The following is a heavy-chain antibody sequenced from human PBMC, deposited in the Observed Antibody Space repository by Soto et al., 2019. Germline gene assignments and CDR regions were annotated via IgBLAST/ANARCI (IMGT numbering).Heavy chain of an antibody. J-gene: IGHJ4*02. D-gene: IGHD2-8*02. Sequence: SETLSLTCTVSGGFIWGWIRQSPDKGLEWIGYINHSGRYNYNPSLESRLTISVDTSKNQFSLKLTSVTAADTAVYYCARDKITGLFDYWGQGTLVTVSS. V-gene: IGHV4-59*12. CDR3: ARDKITGLFDY. CDR1: GGFI. CDR2: INHSGRY.